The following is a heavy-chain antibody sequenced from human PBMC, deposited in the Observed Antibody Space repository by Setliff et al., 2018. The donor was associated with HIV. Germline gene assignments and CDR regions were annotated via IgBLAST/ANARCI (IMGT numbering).Heavy chain of an antibody. CDR2: INTETGNP. J-gene: IGHJ4*02. D-gene: IGHD1-26*01. CDR3: ARVGSYWSTFDY. Sequence: ASVKVSCKASGYTLTTYGISWVRQAPGQGLEWMGWINTETGNPMYAQGFAGRFVFSLDTSVSTAYLQINSLKTEDTAMYYCARVGSYWSTFDYWGQGALVTVSS. CDR1: GYTLTTYG. V-gene: IGHV7-4-1*02.